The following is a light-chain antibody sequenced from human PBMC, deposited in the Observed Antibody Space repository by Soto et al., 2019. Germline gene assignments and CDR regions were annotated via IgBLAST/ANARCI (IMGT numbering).Light chain of an antibody. CDR3: QVFDGNTDDVI. J-gene: IGLJ2*01. CDR1: IGSKT. CDR2: DDG. V-gene: IGLV3-21*02. Sequence: SYELTQAPSVSVAPGQTARITCGNIGSKTVHWYQQKPGQAPVLVVYDDGDRPSGIPDRFSGSNSGNTATLTISTVEAGDEAAYFCQVFDGNTDDVIFGGGTQLTVL.